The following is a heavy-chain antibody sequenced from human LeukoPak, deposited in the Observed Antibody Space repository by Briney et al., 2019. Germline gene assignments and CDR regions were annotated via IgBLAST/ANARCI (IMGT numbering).Heavy chain of an antibody. V-gene: IGHV1-69*13. Sequence: GASVKVSCEASGGTFSRHSISWVRQSPGQGLEWMGGITPMFGTSNYAQKFQGRVTITADESTSTAYMELSSLRSEDTAVYYCARDSSEFRSLLFHWGQGTLVTVSS. J-gene: IGHJ1*01. D-gene: IGHD1-14*01. CDR1: GGTFSRHS. CDR3: ARDSSEFRSLLFH. CDR2: ITPMFGTS.